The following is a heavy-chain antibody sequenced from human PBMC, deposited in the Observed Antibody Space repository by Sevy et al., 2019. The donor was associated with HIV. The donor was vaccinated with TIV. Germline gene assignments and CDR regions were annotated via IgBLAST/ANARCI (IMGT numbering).Heavy chain of an antibody. CDR2: IKEDGSER. D-gene: IGHD2-15*01. CDR3: ARHCSGGSCYSLLPHYYYGMDV. CDR1: GFTFNMYW. Sequence: GGSLRLSCAASGFTFNMYWMTWVRQAPGKGLEWVANIKEDGSERNYLDSVMGRFTISRDNAKESLYLQINSLRAEDTAVYYCARHCSGGSCYSLLPHYYYGMDVWGQGTTVTVSS. J-gene: IGHJ6*02. V-gene: IGHV3-7*01.